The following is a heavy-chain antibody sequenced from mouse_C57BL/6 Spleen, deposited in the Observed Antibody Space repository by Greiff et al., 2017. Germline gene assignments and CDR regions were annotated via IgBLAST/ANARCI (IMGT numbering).Heavy chain of an antibody. CDR1: GFTFSDAW. J-gene: IGHJ4*01. CDR3: TSAYAMDY. CDR2: IRNKANNHAT. V-gene: IGHV6-6*01. Sequence: GGSMTLSCAASGFTFSDAWMDWVRQSPEKGLEWVAAIRNKANNHATYYAESVKGRFTISRDDSKSSVYLQMNSLRAEDTGIYYCTSAYAMDYWGQGTSVTVSS.